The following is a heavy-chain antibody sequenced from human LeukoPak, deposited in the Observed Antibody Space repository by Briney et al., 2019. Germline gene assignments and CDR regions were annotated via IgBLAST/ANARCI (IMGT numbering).Heavy chain of an antibody. CDR2: INSDGSST. CDR1: GFTFSSYW. V-gene: IGHV3-74*01. J-gene: IGHJ4*02. Sequence: PGGSLRLSCAASGFTFSSYWMHWVRQAPGKGLVGVSRINSDGSSTSYAASVKGRFTISRDNAKNTLYLQMNSLRAEDTAVYYCARESSVGAHKAFDYWGQGTLVTVSS. D-gene: IGHD1-26*01. CDR3: ARESSVGAHKAFDY.